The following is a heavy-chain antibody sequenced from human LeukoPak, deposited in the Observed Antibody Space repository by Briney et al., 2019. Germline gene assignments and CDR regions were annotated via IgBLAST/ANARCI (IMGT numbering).Heavy chain of an antibody. V-gene: IGHV3-23*01. CDR3: AKISAGPPIDY. Sequence: PGGSLRLSCAASGFTFSSYAMSWVRQAPGKGLEWVSVISSSGGSTYYAGSVKGRFTISRDNSKNTLYLQMKSLRAEDTALYYCAKISAGPPIDYWGQGTLVTVSS. CDR1: GFTFSSYA. D-gene: IGHD3-16*02. J-gene: IGHJ4*02. CDR2: ISSSGGST.